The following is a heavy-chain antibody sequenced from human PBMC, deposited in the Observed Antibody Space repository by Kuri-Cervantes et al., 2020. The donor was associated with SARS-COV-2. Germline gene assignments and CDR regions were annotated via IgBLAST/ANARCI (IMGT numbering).Heavy chain of an antibody. CDR1: GGSISSSSYY. D-gene: IGHD4-23*01. CDR2: TRNKANSYTT. J-gene: IGHJ3*02. CDR3: AREGKGQAIGAFDI. Sequence: GGSLRLSCTVSGGSISSSSYYWDWVRQAPGKGLEWVGRTRNKANSYTTEYAASVKGRFTISRDDSKNSLYLQMNSLKTEDTAVYYCAREGKGQAIGAFDIWGQGTIVTVSS. V-gene: IGHV3-72*01.